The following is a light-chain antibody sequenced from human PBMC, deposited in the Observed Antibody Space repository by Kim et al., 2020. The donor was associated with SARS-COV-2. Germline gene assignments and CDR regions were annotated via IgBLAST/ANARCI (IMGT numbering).Light chain of an antibody. V-gene: IGKV4-1*01. Sequence: DIVMTQSPDSLAVSLGERATINCRSSQSVLHSSTNLNYLAWYQQKSGQPPRLLIYWASSRESGVPDRFSCSGSGTDFTLTISSLQAEDVAVYYCQQYYTTPVTFGGGTKVEI. J-gene: IGKJ4*01. CDR3: QQYYTTPVT. CDR1: QSVLHSSTNLNY. CDR2: WAS.